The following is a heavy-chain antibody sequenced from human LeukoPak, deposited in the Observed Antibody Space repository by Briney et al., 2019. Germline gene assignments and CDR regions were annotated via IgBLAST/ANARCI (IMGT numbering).Heavy chain of an antibody. V-gene: IGHV1-58*02. CDR1: GFTFTSSA. Sequence: SVKVSCKASGFTFTSSAMQWVRQARGQRLEWIGWIVVGSGNTNYAQKFQERVTITRDMSTSTAYMELSSLRSEDTAVYYCAAALIWFGDPIGAFDIWGQGTLVTVSS. J-gene: IGHJ4*02. CDR3: AAALIWFGDPIGAFDI. D-gene: IGHD3-10*01. CDR2: IVVGSGNT.